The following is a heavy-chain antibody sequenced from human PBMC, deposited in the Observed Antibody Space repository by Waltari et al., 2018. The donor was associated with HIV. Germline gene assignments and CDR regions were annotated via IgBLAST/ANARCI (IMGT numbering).Heavy chain of an antibody. J-gene: IGHJ6*02. CDR2: ISWNSDII. D-gene: IGHD2-2*01. CDR1: GFNFYHYA. CDR3: AKDAASIHYYGMDV. V-gene: IGHV3-9*01. Sequence: EMQLVESGGGLVQPGRFLRLSCAAYGFNFYHYAMYWVRQAPGKGLEWVSGISWNSDIIGYADSVKGRFTISRDNAKNSLYLQMNSLGAEDTALYYCAKDAASIHYYGMDVWGQGTTVTVS.